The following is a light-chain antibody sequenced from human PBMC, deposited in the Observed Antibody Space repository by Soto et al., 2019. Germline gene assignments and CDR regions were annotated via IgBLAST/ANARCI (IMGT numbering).Light chain of an antibody. CDR3: QSYDTGLSGPVV. J-gene: IGLJ2*01. Sequence: QSALTQPASVSGSPGQSITISCTGTSSDVGGYNYVSWYQQHPGKAPKLMIYDVSNRPSGVSNRFSGSKSGNTASLTISGLQAEDEADYYCQSYDTGLSGPVVFGGGTKLTVL. CDR1: SSDVGGYNY. V-gene: IGLV2-14*01. CDR2: DVS.